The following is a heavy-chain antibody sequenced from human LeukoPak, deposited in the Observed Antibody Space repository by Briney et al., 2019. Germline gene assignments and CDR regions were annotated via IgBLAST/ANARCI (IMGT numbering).Heavy chain of an antibody. Sequence: SVTVSCKASGGTFTIYAISWVRQAPGQGLEWMGRIIPILGIANYAQKFQGRVTITADKSTSTAYMELSSLRSEDTAVYYCARDPIAVTYYYYGMDVWGQGTTVTVSS. CDR3: ARDPIAVTYYYYGMDV. V-gene: IGHV1-69*04. D-gene: IGHD6-19*01. CDR2: IIPILGIA. J-gene: IGHJ6*02. CDR1: GGTFTIYA.